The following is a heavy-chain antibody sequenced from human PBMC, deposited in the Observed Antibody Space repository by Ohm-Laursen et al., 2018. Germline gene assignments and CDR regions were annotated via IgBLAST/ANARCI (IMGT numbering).Heavy chain of an antibody. CDR2: ISWNSGSI. CDR1: GFTFADYA. V-gene: IGHV3-9*01. D-gene: IGHD6-6*01. Sequence: SLRLSCAASGFTFADYAMHWVRQAPGKGLEWVSGISWNSGSIGYADSVKGRFTISRDNAKNSLYLQMNSLRAEDTAVYYCAKGGAARDYYYYGMDVWGQGTTVTVSS. CDR3: AKGGAARDYYYYGMDV. J-gene: IGHJ6*02.